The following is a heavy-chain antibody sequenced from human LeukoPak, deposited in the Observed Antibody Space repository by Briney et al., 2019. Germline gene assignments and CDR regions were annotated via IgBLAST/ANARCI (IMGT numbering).Heavy chain of an antibody. CDR1: GFTFADYS. D-gene: IGHD5-12*01. Sequence: PGGSLRLSCAASGFTFADYSMNWVRQAPGKGLEWVANIKKDGSEKNSLESAKGRFTISRDNAKNFLYLQMNSLRAEDTALYYCAKDEGGYDFTAYYFDYWGQGTLVTVSS. CDR3: AKDEGGYDFTAYYFDY. J-gene: IGHJ4*02. V-gene: IGHV3-7*03. CDR2: IKKDGSEK.